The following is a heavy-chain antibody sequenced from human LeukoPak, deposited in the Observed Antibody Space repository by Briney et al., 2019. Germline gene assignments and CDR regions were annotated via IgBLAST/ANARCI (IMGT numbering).Heavy chain of an antibody. CDR3: ARGPVVPADYYYYGMDV. D-gene: IGHD2-2*01. V-gene: IGHV1-18*01. Sequence: ASVKVSCKASGYTFTSYGISWVRQAPGQGLEWMGWISAYNGNTNYAQKLQGRVTMTTDTSTSTAYMELRSLRSDDTAVYYCARGPVVPADYYYYGMDVWGQGTTVTVSS. J-gene: IGHJ6*02. CDR2: ISAYNGNT. CDR1: GYTFTSYG.